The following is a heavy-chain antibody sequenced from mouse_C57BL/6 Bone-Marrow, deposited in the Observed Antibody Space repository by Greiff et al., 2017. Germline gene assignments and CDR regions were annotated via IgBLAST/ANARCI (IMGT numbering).Heavy chain of an antibody. J-gene: IGHJ2*01. Sequence: EVKVVESGGGLVKPGGSLKLSCAASGFTFSSYAMSWVRQTPEKRLEWVATISDGGSYTYYPNNVKGRFTISRDNAKNNLYLQMSHLKTENTAMYYCAREAYYGYPYYLDYWGQGTTLTVSS. CDR1: GFTFSSYA. D-gene: IGHD2-9*01. CDR2: ISDGGSYT. V-gene: IGHV5-4*03. CDR3: AREAYYGYPYYLDY.